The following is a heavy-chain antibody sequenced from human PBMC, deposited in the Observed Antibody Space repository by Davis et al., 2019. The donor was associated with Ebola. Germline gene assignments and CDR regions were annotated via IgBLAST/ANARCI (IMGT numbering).Heavy chain of an antibody. Sequence: PSETLSLTCAISGDSVSINSAGWNWIRQSPSRGLEWLGRTYYNSKWYNDYAEFVKSRIIINPDTSKNQFSLELSSVTPGDTAVYYCARGWLRTGFDYWGQGTLVTVSS. D-gene: IGHD3/OR15-3a*01. V-gene: IGHV6-1*01. J-gene: IGHJ4*02. CDR2: TYYNSKWYN. CDR3: ARGWLRTGFDY. CDR1: GDSVSINSAG.